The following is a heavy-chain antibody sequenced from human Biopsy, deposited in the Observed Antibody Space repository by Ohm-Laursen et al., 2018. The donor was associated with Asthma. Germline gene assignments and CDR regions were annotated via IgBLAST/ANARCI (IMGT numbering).Heavy chain of an antibody. V-gene: IGHV3-30*18. D-gene: IGHD3-3*01. CDR3: AKRRGYSDLTDFDH. J-gene: IGHJ4*02. CDR1: GFTFSSYG. CDR2: VSYDGGVA. Sequence: SLRLSCAASGFTFSSYGMHWVRQAPGKGLEWVAVVSYDGGVAHYADSMKGRFTISRDNAKSTLYLQMNRLRTDDTAVYYCAKRRGYSDLTDFDHWGQGTLVAVSS.